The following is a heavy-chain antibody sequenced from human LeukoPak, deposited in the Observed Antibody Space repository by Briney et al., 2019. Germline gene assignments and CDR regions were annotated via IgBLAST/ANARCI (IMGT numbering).Heavy chain of an antibody. CDR2: ISHSGAT. J-gene: IGHJ4*02. D-gene: IGHD6-13*01. CDR3: ARRSHASPAGYSPFFDS. CDR1: GFPFSSYT. V-gene: IGHV3-23*01. Sequence: GESLKISCAGSGFPFSSYTINWVRQGPGKGMEWASTISHSGATYYADSVKGRFTISRDNSKNTVFLQMNSLRAEDTALYFCARRSHASPAGYSPFFDSWGQGTLVTVSS.